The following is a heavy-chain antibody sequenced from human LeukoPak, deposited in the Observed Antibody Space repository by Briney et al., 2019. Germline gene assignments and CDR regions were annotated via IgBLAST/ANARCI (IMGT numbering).Heavy chain of an antibody. CDR3: AKDLGSGYYYYYGMDV. CDR1: GFTFSSFA. J-gene: IGHJ6*02. CDR2: ITSGDST. D-gene: IGHD3-16*01. Sequence: GGSLRLSCAASGFTFSSFAMIWVRQVPGKGLECVSVITSGDSTYYADSVKGRFIISRNNSKNTLYLQMNSLRAEDTALYYCAKDLGSGYYYYYGMDVWGQGTMVTVSS. V-gene: IGHV3-23*01.